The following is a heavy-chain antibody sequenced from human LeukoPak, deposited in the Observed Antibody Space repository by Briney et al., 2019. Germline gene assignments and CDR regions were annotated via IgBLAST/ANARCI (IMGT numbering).Heavy chain of an antibody. CDR1: GFSFSTY. CDR2: IYHSGST. CDR3: ARLTGSGLDY. D-gene: IGHD3-10*01. V-gene: IGHV4-38-2*01. J-gene: IGHJ4*02. Sequence: PGGSLRLSCAASGFSFSTYWMSWIRQPPGKGLEWIGSIYHSGSTYYNPSLKSRVTISVDTSKNQFSLKLSSVTAADTAVYYCARLTGSGLDYWGQGTLVTVSS.